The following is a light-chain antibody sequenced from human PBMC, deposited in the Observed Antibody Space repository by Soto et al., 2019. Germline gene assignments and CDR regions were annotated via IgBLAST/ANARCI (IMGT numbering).Light chain of an antibody. V-gene: IGKV1-9*01. CDR3: QQFNTCPLT. CDR1: QGINDY. J-gene: IGKJ4*01. CDR2: AAS. Sequence: DIQLTQSPSFLSASVGDRVTITCRASQGINDYLAWYQQKPGKAPKLLIYAASTLQSEVPSRFSGSASWTEFILTISSRLPEDVAAYYCQQFNTCPLTFGGGTKVEVK.